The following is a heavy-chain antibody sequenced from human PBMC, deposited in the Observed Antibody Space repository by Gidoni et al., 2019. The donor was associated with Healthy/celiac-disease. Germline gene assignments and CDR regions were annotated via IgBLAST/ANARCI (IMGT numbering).Heavy chain of an antibody. V-gene: IGHV3-9*01. CDR2: ISWNSGSI. Sequence: EVQLVESGGGLVQPGRSLSLSCAASGFTFDDYAMHWVRPAPGKGLEWVSGISWNSGSIGYADSVKGRFTISRDNAKNSLYLQMNSLRAEDTASYYCATGGYSYGLHYWGQGTLVTVSS. CDR1: GFTFDDYA. CDR3: ATGGYSYGLHY. D-gene: IGHD5-18*01. J-gene: IGHJ4*02.